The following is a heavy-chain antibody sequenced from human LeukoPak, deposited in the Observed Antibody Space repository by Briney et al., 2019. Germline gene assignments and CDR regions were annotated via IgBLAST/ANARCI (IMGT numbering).Heavy chain of an antibody. D-gene: IGHD4-17*01. CDR3: AKQSHDYGGYMDF. V-gene: IGHV3-23*01. Sequence: GGSLRLSCAASGFTFSSYGMNCVRQAPGKGLEWVSTIRNSGSSTSYADSVKGRCTISRDNSKNTLYLQMNSLRADDTALYYCAKQSHDYGGYMDFWGQGTLVTVSS. CDR1: GFTFSSYG. CDR2: IRNSGSST. J-gene: IGHJ4*02.